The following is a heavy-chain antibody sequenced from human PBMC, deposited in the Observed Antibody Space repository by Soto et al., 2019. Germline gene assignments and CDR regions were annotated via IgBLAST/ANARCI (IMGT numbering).Heavy chain of an antibody. V-gene: IGHV3-30-3*01. Sequence: PGGSLRLSCAASGFTFSSYAMHWVRQAPGKGLEWVAVISYDGSNKYYADSVKGRFTISRDNSKNTLYLQMNSLRAEDTAVYYCARDVAVAGNGDYWGQGTLVTVSS. CDR3: ARDVAVAGNGDY. J-gene: IGHJ4*02. CDR1: GFTFSSYA. CDR2: ISYDGSNK. D-gene: IGHD6-19*01.